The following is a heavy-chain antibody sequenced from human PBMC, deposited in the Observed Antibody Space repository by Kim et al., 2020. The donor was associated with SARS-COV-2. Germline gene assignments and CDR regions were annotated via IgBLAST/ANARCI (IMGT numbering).Heavy chain of an antibody. CDR2: ISYDGSNT. CDR3: ARPIIAVAGTGDY. V-gene: IGHV3-33*05. D-gene: IGHD6-19*01. J-gene: IGHJ4*02. CDR1: GFTFSSYG. Sequence: GGSLRLSCAASGFTFSSYGMHWVRQAPGKGLEWVAVISYDGSNTYYADSVKGRFTISRDNSKNTLYLQMNSLRAEDTAVYYCARPIIAVAGTGDYWGQGTLVTDSS.